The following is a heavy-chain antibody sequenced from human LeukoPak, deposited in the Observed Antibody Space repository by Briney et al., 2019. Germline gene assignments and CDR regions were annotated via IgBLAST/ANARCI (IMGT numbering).Heavy chain of an antibody. CDR2: IYPGDSDT. CDR1: GYIFTSYW. V-gene: IGHV5-51*01. D-gene: IGHD3-16*02. CDR3: ARHDYVWGSYRYLHYYYMDV. J-gene: IGHJ6*03. Sequence: GESLQISCKGAGYIFTSYWIGWVRQLPGKGLEWMGIIYPGDSDTRYSPSFQGQVTISADKSISTAYLQWSSLKASDTAMYYCARHDYVWGSYRYLHYYYMDVWGKGTTVTVSS.